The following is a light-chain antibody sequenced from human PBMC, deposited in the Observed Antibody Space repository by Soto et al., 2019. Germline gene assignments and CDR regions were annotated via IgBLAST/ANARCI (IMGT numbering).Light chain of an antibody. CDR1: QSVGSNA. CDR3: QQSYSTPFT. V-gene: IGKV3-20*01. CDR2: AAF. J-gene: IGKJ3*01. Sequence: ENVLTQSPGTLVLSPGDRATLSCRASQSVGSNAVVWFQQKPGQAPRLLIYAAFTRATGIPDRFSGSGSGTDFTLTISSLQPEDFGTYYCQQSYSTPFTFAPGTKVDIK.